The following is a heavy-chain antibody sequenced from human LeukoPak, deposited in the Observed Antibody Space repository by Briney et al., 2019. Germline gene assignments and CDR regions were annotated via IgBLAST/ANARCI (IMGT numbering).Heavy chain of an antibody. D-gene: IGHD6-6*01. V-gene: IGHV3-11*06. Sequence: PGGSLRLSCAVSGFTFSDYYMSWIRQAPGKGLEWVSYISSSSSYTNYADSVKGRFTISRDNAKNSLYLQMHSLRVEDTAVYYCAREYSSSSNYYGMDVWGQGTTVTVS. CDR3: AREYSSSSNYYGMDV. CDR2: ISSSSSYT. J-gene: IGHJ6*02. CDR1: GFTFSDYY.